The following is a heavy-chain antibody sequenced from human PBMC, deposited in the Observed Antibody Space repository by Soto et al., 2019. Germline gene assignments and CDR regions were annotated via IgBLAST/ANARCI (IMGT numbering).Heavy chain of an antibody. CDR1: GDSVSSDSSA. CDR2: TFYRSKWYT. Sequence: SQTLSLTCAISGDSVSSDSSAWNWIRQSPSRGLEWLGRTFYRSKWYTDYAVSVKSRIFINPDTSKNQFSLQLDSVTPEDTAVYYCARSATSIAAAGTVDYFDYWGQGTLVTVSS. D-gene: IGHD6-13*01. J-gene: IGHJ4*02. CDR3: ARSATSIAAAGTVDYFDY. V-gene: IGHV6-1*01.